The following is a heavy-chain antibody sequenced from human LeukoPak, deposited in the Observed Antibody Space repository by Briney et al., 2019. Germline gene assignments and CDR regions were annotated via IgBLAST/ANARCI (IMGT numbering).Heavy chain of an antibody. D-gene: IGHD3-22*01. CDR3: AKGVRRSSDYSSPVDY. Sequence: GGSLLLSCAASGFTFSSYAMSWVRQAPGKGLEWVSAISGSGGSTYYADSVKGRFTISRDNSRNTLYLQMSSLRAEDTAVYYCAKGVRRSSDYSSPVDYWGQGTLVTVSS. CDR2: ISGSGGST. CDR1: GFTFSSYA. J-gene: IGHJ4*02. V-gene: IGHV3-23*01.